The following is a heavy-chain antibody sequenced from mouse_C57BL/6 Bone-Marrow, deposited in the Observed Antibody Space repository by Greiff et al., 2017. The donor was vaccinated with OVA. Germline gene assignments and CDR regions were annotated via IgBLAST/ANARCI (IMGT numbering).Heavy chain of an antibody. CDR1: GYTFTSYW. J-gene: IGHJ2*01. Sequence: QVQLQQSGAELVKPGASVKLSCKASGYTFTSYWMHWVKQRPGRGLEWIGRIFPGSGSTYYNEKFKGKATLTVDKSSSTAYMLLSSLTSEDSAVYFCARGGVAQDYFDYWGQGTTLTVSS. CDR3: ARGGVAQDYFDY. V-gene: IGHV1-75*01. CDR2: IFPGSGST. D-gene: IGHD1-1*01.